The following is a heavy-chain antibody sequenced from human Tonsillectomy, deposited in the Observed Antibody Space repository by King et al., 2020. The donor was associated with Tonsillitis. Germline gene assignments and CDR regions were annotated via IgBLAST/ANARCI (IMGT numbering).Heavy chain of an antibody. CDR3: AKAMAGRITMIVVETYFNY. D-gene: IGHD3-22*01. J-gene: IGHJ4*02. V-gene: IGHV3-9*01. CDR1: GFTFDDYA. CDR2: ISWNSGSI. Sequence: VQLVESGGGLVQPGRSLRLSCAASGFTFDDYAMHWVRQAPGKGLEWVSGISWNSGSICYADSVKGRFTISRDNAKNSLYLQMNSLRAEETALYYCAKAMAGRITMIVVETYFNYWGQGTLVTVAS.